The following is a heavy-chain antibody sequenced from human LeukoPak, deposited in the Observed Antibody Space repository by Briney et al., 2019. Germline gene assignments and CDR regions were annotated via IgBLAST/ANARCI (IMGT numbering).Heavy chain of an antibody. V-gene: IGHV1-46*01. CDR3: ARDRKGDTVGGCDI. CDR2: INPSGGST. CDR1: GGTFSSYA. Sequence: ASVKVSCKASGGTFSSYAISWVRQAPGQGLEWMGIINPSGGSTSYAQKFQGRVTMTRDTSTSTVYMELSSLRSEDTAVYYCARDRKGDTVGGCDIWGQGTMVTVSS. D-gene: IGHD5-18*01. J-gene: IGHJ3*02.